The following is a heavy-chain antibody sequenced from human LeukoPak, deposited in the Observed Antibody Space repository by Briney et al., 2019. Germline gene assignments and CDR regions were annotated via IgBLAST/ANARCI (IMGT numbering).Heavy chain of an antibody. CDR3: VGSSRFPQFDY. J-gene: IGHJ4*02. CDR2: ISSSSSYI. D-gene: IGHD6-13*01. CDR1: GFTFSSYS. V-gene: IGHV3-21*01. Sequence: GGSQRLSCAASGFTFSSYSMNWVRQAPGKGLEWVSSISSSSSYIYYADSVKGRFTISRDNATNSLYLQMNSLRAEDTAVYYCVGSSRFPQFDYWGQGTLVTVSS.